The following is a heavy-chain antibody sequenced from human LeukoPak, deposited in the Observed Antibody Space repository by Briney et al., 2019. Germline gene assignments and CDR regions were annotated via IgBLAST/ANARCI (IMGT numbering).Heavy chain of an antibody. J-gene: IGHJ4*02. V-gene: IGHV3-30*14. CDR3: ARDSPKGPFDY. Sequence: GGSLRLSCAASGFTFSSYVMHWVRQAPGKGLEWVAVISDDGSNKQYADSVKGRFTISRDNSKNTLYLQMNSLRAEDTAVYYCARDSPKGPFDYWGQGTLVTVSS. CDR2: ISDDGSNK. CDR1: GFTFSSYV.